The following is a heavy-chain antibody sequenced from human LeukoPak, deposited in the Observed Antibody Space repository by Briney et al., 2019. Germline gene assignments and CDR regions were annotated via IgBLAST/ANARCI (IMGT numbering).Heavy chain of an antibody. CDR2: IYNSGSA. CDR1: GDSINNYY. J-gene: IGHJ4*02. D-gene: IGHD2/OR15-2a*01. Sequence: SETLSLTCTVSGDSINNYYWTWIRQPPGKGLEWIGYIYNSGSAIYNTSLKSRVKISVDTSKNQSSLKLSSMTAADTAVYYCARRRVLPPAYYFDYWGQGTLVTVSS. V-gene: IGHV4-59*01. CDR3: ARRRVLPPAYYFDY.